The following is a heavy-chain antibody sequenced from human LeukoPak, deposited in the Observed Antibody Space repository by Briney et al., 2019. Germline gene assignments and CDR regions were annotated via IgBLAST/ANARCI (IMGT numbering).Heavy chain of an antibody. CDR1: GYTFTSYG. CDR3: ARRLDYYDTSGYHTLDY. Sequence: EASVEVSCKASGYTFTSYGISWVRQAPGQGLEWMGWISAYNGNTNYAQNLQGRVTMATDTSTSTSYMELRSLRSDDTAVYYCARRLDYYDTSGYHTLDYWGQGTLVTVSS. CDR2: ISAYNGNT. V-gene: IGHV1-18*01. J-gene: IGHJ4*02. D-gene: IGHD3-22*01.